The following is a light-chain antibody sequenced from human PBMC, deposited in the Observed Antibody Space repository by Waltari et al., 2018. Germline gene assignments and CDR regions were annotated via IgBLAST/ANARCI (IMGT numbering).Light chain of an antibody. CDR1: HGISTY. CDR3: QKYNSAPYS. CDR2: DAA. J-gene: IGKJ2*03. V-gene: IGKV1-27*01. Sequence: IQMPQSPSSLSASVGDRVTITCRPSHGISTYLAWYQQKPGKVPKLLIDDAATLQSGVPSRFSGSGSGTDFSLTISSLQPEDVATYYCQKYNSAPYSFGQGTKLEMK.